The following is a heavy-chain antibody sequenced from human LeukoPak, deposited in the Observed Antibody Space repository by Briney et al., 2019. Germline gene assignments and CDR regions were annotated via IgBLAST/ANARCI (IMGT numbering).Heavy chain of an antibody. Sequence: ASVKVSCKASGGTFSSYAISWVRQAPGQGLEWMGGIIPIFGTAKYAQKFQGRVTITADKSTSTAYMELSSLRSEDTAVYYCARSRRVRDAFDIWGQGTMVTVSS. CDR3: ARSRRVRDAFDI. V-gene: IGHV1-69*06. D-gene: IGHD2-2*01. CDR2: IIPIFGTA. J-gene: IGHJ3*02. CDR1: GGTFSSYA.